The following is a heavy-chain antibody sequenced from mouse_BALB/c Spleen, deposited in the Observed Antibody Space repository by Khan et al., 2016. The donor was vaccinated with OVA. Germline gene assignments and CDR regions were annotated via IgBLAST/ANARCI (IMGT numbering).Heavy chain of an antibody. Sequence: QVQLKQSGPGLVAPSQSLSITCTVSGFSLSRYNIHWVRQPPGKGLEWLGMIWGGGGTDYNSTLKSRLSISKDNSKSQVFLKMNSLQTDDTAMYYGARAYYRYDGYYAMDYWGQGTSFTVSS. CDR1: GFSLSRYN. CDR3: ARAYYRYDGYYAMDY. D-gene: IGHD2-14*01. J-gene: IGHJ4*01. V-gene: IGHV2-6-4*01. CDR2: IWGGGGT.